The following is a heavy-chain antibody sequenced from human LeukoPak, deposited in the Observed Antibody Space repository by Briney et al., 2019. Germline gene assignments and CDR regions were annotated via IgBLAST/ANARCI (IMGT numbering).Heavy chain of an antibody. D-gene: IGHD3-22*01. Sequence: ASVKVSCKASGFTFTSSAMQWVRQAREQRLEWIGWIVVGSGNTNYAQKFRERVTITRDMSTSTAYMELSSLRSEDTAVYYCAADLNYYDSSGYLDYWGQGTLVTVSS. CDR1: GFTFTSSA. CDR2: IVVGSGNT. J-gene: IGHJ4*02. V-gene: IGHV1-58*02. CDR3: AADLNYYDSSGYLDY.